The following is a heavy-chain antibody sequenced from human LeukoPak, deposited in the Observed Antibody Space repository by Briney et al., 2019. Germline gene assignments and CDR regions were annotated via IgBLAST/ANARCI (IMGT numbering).Heavy chain of an antibody. Sequence: GSLRLSCAASGFTFSSYWMSWVRQAPGKGLEWIGEINHSGSTNYNPSLKSRVTISVDTSKNQFSLKLSSVTAADTAVYYCARGGGPPGNWFDPWGQGTLVTVSS. D-gene: IGHD3-10*01. J-gene: IGHJ5*02. CDR2: INHSGST. V-gene: IGHV4-34*01. CDR3: ARGGGPPGNWFDP. CDR1: GFTFSSYW.